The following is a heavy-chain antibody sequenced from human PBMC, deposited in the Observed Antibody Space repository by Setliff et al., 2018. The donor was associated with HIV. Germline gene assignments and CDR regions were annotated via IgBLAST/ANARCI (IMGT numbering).Heavy chain of an antibody. Sequence: HGESLKISCEASGYIFTDYWIGWVRQMPGKGLEWMGIIYPGDPDTRYSPSFQGQVTFSADKSISAVYLQWDSLKASDSAIYYCARAPRSPLRWRDNLLSSSSFFMDVWGKGTTVTVSS. V-gene: IGHV5-51*01. J-gene: IGHJ6*03. D-gene: IGHD2-21*01. CDR3: ARAPRSPLRWRDNLLSSSSFFMDV. CDR2: IYPGDPDT. CDR1: GYIFTDYW.